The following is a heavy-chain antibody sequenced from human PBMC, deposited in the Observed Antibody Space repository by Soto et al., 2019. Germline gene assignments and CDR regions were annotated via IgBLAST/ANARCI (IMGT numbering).Heavy chain of an antibody. CDR3: ARDQNAYCGGDCSKYSFDY. CDR1: GGTFSSHA. V-gene: IGHV1-69*13. J-gene: IGHJ4*02. CDR2: IIPIFGTA. Sequence: ASVKVSCKASGGTFSSHAISWVRQAPGQGLEWMGGIIPIFGTANYAQKFQGRVTITADESTNTDYMELSGLRSEDTAVYYCARDQNAYCGGDCSKYSFDYWGQGTLVTVSS. D-gene: IGHD2-21*02.